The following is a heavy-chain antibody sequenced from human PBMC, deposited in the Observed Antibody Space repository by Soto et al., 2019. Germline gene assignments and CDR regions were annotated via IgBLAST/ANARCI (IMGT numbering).Heavy chain of an antibody. J-gene: IGHJ4*02. CDR1: GFTFSDYA. D-gene: IGHD6-19*01. Sequence: VQLVESGGGVVQPGRSLRLSCAASGFTFSDYAMHWVRQAPGTGLEWVAVVSHDGRNTHYADAVKGRFTISRDSSKNTVYLEMTSLRAEDTAVYYCAKGVRQSLGTSDFNYWGQGALVTVSS. CDR3: AKGVRQSLGTSDFNY. V-gene: IGHV3-30*18. CDR2: VSHDGRNT.